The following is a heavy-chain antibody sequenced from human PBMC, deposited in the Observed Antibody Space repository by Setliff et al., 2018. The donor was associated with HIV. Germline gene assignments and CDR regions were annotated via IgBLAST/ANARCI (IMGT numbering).Heavy chain of an antibody. D-gene: IGHD5-18*01. CDR1: GDSISSGSYY. J-gene: IGHJ4*02. CDR3: ARTLRAAAMGYFDY. V-gene: IGHV4-61*02. Sequence: SETLSLTCTVSGDSISSGSYYWSWIRQPAGKGLEWIGRIYTTGTTDYNPSLKTRVSMSIDTSKNQFSLKLTSVTAADTAVYYCARTLRAAAMGYFDYWGQGTLVTVS. CDR2: IYTTGTT.